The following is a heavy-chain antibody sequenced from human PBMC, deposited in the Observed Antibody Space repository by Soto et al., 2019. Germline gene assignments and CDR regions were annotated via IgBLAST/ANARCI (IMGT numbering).Heavy chain of an antibody. Sequence: ASVKGSCKASGYTFTSYGISWVRQSPGQGLEWMGWISAYNGNTNYAQKLQGRVTMTTDTSTSTAYMELRSLRSDDTAVYYCKRECSSTSCYDYYYYGMDVWGQGTTVTVSS. CDR1: GYTFTSYG. CDR2: ISAYNGNT. CDR3: KRECSSTSCYDYYYYGMDV. J-gene: IGHJ6*02. V-gene: IGHV1-18*01. D-gene: IGHD2-2*01.